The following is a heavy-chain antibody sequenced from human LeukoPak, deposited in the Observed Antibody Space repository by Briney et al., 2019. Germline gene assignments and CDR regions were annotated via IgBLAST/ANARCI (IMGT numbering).Heavy chain of an antibody. CDR1: GFTFNTYT. Sequence: GGSLRLSCAASGFTFNTYTMNWVRQAPGKGLEWVSSITASSTAIYSADSVKGRFTISRDNAKNFLYLQMNSLRAEDTAVYYCARTYYDILTGYNPYFDYWGQGILVTISS. D-gene: IGHD3-9*01. V-gene: IGHV3-21*01. CDR3: ARTYYDILTGYNPYFDY. J-gene: IGHJ4*02. CDR2: ITASSTAI.